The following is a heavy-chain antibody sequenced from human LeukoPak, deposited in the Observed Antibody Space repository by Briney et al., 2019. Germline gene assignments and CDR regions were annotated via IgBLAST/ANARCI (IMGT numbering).Heavy chain of an antibody. CDR1: GGSMSSYY. CDR2: IYSSENT. CDR3: ARDSWMAGFDY. D-gene: IGHD5-24*01. Sequence: ASETLSLTCTVSGGSMSSYYWTWIRQPAGKRLEWIGRIYSSENTNYNPSLKSRVTISVDTSKNQFSLKLSSVTAADTAVYYCARDSWMAGFDYWGQGTLVTVSS. V-gene: IGHV4-4*07. J-gene: IGHJ4*02.